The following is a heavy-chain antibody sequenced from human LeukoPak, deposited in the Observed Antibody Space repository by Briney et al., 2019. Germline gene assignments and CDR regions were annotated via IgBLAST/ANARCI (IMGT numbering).Heavy chain of an antibody. CDR2: ISSSGSTK. J-gene: IGHJ4*02. V-gene: IGHV3-48*01. CDR3: ARGGLLIMGY. Sequence: GGSLRLSCGASGITFSSYSMNWVRQAPGKGLEWVSYISSSGSTKYYADPVKGRFTISRDNARNSLYLQINSLRAEDTAVYFCARGGLLIMGYWGQGTLVTVSS. CDR1: GITFSSYS. D-gene: IGHD3-16*01.